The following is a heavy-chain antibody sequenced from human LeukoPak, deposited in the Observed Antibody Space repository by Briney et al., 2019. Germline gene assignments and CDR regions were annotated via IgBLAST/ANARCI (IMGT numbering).Heavy chain of an antibody. V-gene: IGHV1-69*01. D-gene: IGHD1-1*01. Sequence: SVKVSFKASGGTFSSYAISWVRQAPGQGREWMGGIIPIIGTANYAQTFQVRVTITADESTSTAYMELSSLRSEDTAVYYCAIFHSWNDPRSYYYYGMDVWGKGTTVTVSS. CDR3: AIFHSWNDPRSYYYYGMDV. CDR1: GGTFSSYA. J-gene: IGHJ6*04. CDR2: IIPIIGTA.